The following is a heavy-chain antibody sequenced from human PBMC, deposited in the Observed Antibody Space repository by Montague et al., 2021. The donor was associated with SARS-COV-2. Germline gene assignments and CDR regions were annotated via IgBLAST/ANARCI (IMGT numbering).Heavy chain of an antibody. D-gene: IGHD3-9*01. CDR1: GFSLSTSGMC. CDR3: ARTYHDILTGRDYGMDV. Sequence: PALVKPTQTLTLTCTFSGFSLSTSGMCVSWIRQPPGKALEWLARSDWDDDKYYSTSLKTRLTISKDTSKNQVVLTMSNMDPVDTATYYCARTYHDILTGRDYGMDVWGQGTTVTVSS. V-gene: IGHV2-70*11. CDR2: SDWDDDK. J-gene: IGHJ6*02.